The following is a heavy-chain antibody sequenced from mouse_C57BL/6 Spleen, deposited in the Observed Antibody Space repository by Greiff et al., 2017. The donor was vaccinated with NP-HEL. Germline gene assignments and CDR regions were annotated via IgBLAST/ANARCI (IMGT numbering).Heavy chain of an antibody. CDR3: AIIYYYGSDWYFDV. J-gene: IGHJ1*03. Sequence: EVQLVESGGDLVKPGGSLKLSCAASGFTFSSYGMSWVRQTPDKRLEWVATISSGGSYTYYPDSVKGRFTISRDNAKNTLYLQMSSLKSEDTAMYYCAIIYYYGSDWYFDVWGTGTTVTVSS. V-gene: IGHV5-6*01. CDR2: ISSGGSYT. CDR1: GFTFSSYG. D-gene: IGHD1-1*01.